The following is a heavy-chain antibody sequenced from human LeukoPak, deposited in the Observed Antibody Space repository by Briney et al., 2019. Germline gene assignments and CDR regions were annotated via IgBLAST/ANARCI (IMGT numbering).Heavy chain of an antibody. V-gene: IGHV1-8*03. CDR1: GYTFTSYD. Sequence: ASVKVSCKASGYTFTSYDINWVRQATGQGLEWMGWMNPNSGNTGYAQKFQGRVTITRNTSTSTAYMELSSLRSEDTAVYYCARRTETTVTRRNDAFDIWGQGTMVTVSS. D-gene: IGHD4-17*01. J-gene: IGHJ3*02. CDR2: MNPNSGNT. CDR3: ARRTETTVTRRNDAFDI.